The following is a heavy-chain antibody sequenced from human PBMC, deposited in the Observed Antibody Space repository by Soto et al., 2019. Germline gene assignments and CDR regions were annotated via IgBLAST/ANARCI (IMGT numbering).Heavy chain of an antibody. J-gene: IGHJ6*02. V-gene: IGHV1-2*04. CDR3: ARESRVSAVAGFYYGMDV. D-gene: IGHD6-19*01. CDR2: INPNSGGT. CDR1: GYTFTRYY. Sequence: AAVKVSCKASGYTFTRYYVQWVRQAPGQGLEWMGWINPNSGGTNYAQKFQGWVTMTRDTSISTAYMELSRLRSDDTALYYFARESRVSAVAGFYYGMDVWGQGTTVTVSS.